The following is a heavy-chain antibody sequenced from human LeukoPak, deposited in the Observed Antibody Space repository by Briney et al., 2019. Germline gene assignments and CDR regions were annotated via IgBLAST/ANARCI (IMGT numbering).Heavy chain of an antibody. Sequence: PGGSLRLSCAASGFTFSSYWMSWVRQPPGKGLEWIGSIYYSGSTYYNPSLKSRVTISVDTSKNQFSLKLSSVTAADTAVYYCARSEYMITFGGVIVMGTFDYWGQGTLVTVSS. J-gene: IGHJ4*02. D-gene: IGHD3-16*02. V-gene: IGHV4-39*07. CDR2: IYYSGST. CDR1: GFTFSSYW. CDR3: ARSEYMITFGGVIVMGTFDY.